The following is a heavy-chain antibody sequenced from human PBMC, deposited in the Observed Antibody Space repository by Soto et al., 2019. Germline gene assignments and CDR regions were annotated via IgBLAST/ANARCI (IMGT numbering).Heavy chain of an antibody. D-gene: IGHD3-16*01. CDR2: IRSKAYGGEI. CDR1: GFTLADYA. V-gene: IGHV3-49*04. Sequence: YLRLSCTPSGFTLADYAMRWVRQAPGKGLEWVGFIRSKAYGGEIQYAASVRGRFTISRDESKNIAYLEINSLKTEDTAVDYCARARDGDPFSIAYWGKGT. J-gene: IGHJ4*02. CDR3: ARARDGDPFSIAY.